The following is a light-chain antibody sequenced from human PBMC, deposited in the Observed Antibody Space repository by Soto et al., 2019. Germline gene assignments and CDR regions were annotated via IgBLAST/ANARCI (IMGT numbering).Light chain of an antibody. J-gene: IGLJ2*01. V-gene: IGLV2-23*03. CDR3: CSYAGSSTFHVV. CDR2: EGS. CDR1: SSDVGSYNL. Sequence: QSALTQPASVSGSPGQSITISCTGTSSDVGSYNLVSWYQQHPGKAPKLMIYEGSKRPSGLSNRFSGSTSGNTASLTISGLQAEDEDDYYCCSYAGSSTFHVVFGGGTKVTVL.